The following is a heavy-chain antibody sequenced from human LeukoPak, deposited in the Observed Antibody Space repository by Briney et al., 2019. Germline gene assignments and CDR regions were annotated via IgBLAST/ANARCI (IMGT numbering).Heavy chain of an antibody. CDR1: GGSISSYY. D-gene: IGHD3-3*01. J-gene: IGHJ4*02. CDR3: ARVAITNSFDY. V-gene: IGHV4-4*07. CDR2: IYTSGST. Sequence: SETLSLTCTVSGGSISSYYWSWVRQPAGKGLEWIGRIYTSGSTNYNPSLKSRVTMSVDTSKNQFSLKLGSVTAADTAVYYCARVAITNSFDYWGQGTLVTVSS.